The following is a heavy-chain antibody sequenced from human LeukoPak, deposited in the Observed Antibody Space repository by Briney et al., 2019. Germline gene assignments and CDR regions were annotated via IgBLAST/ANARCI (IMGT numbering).Heavy chain of an antibody. D-gene: IGHD3-3*01. J-gene: IGHJ6*03. CDR3: ARGTPYDFWSGYYAYYYMDV. V-gene: IGHV1-8*03. CDR2: MNPNSGNT. CDR1: GYTFTSYD. Sequence: ASVKVSCKASGYTFTSYDINWVRQATGQGLEWMGWMNPNSGNTGYAQKFQGRVTITRNTSISTAYMELSSLRSEDTAVYYCARGTPYDFWSGYYAYYYMDVWGKGTTVTVSS.